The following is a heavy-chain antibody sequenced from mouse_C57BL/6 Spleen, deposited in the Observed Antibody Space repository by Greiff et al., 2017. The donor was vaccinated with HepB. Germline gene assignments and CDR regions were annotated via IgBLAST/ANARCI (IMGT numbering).Heavy chain of an antibody. CDR3: AREGGGNPWFAY. J-gene: IGHJ3*01. V-gene: IGHV1-61*01. CDR1: GYTFTSYW. D-gene: IGHD1-1*02. CDR2: IYPSDSET. Sequence: VQLQQPGAELVRPGSSVKLSCKASGYTFTSYWMDWVKQRPGQGLEWIGNIYPSDSETHYNQKFKDKATLTVDKSSSTAYMQLSSLTSEDSAVYYCAREGGGNPWFAYWGQGTLVTVSA.